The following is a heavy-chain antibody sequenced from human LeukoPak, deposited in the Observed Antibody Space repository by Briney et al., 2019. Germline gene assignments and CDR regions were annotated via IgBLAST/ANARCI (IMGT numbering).Heavy chain of an antibody. D-gene: IGHD4-17*01. V-gene: IGHV1-18*01. J-gene: IGHJ4*02. CDR1: GYTFTTYG. CDR3: ARALGDYGDYDF. CDR2: ISTKNGNT. Sequence: ASVKVSCKASGYTFTTYGISWVRQAPGQGLEYMGWISTKNGNTNYAQKLQGRVTMTTDTSTSTAHMELRSLSSDDTAVYYCARALGDYGDYDFWGQGTLVTVSS.